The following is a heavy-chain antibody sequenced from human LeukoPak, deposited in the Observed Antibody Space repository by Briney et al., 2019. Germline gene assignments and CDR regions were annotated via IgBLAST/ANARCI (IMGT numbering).Heavy chain of an antibody. V-gene: IGHV4-34*01. CDR2: INHSGST. J-gene: IGHJ5*02. Sequence: SETLSLTCAVYGGSFSGYYWSWIRQPPGKGLEWIGEINHSGSTNYNPSLKSRVTISVDTSKNQFSLKLSSVTAADTAVYYCARGPGWFDPWGLGTLVTVSS. CDR1: GGSFSGYY. CDR3: ARGPGWFDP.